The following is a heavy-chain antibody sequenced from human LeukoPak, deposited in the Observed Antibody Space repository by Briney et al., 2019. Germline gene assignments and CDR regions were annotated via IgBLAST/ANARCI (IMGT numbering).Heavy chain of an antibody. V-gene: IGHV1-69-2*01. J-gene: IGHJ4*02. Sequence: ATVKISCKVSGYTFTDYYMHSVPHAPGKGLEWMGLVDPEDGERIYAEKFQGRVTITADTSTDKAYMELSSLRSEDTAVYYCATEDYSNAAGPNFDYWGQGTLVTVSS. D-gene: IGHD4-11*01. CDR1: GYTFTDYY. CDR2: VDPEDGER. CDR3: ATEDYSNAAGPNFDY.